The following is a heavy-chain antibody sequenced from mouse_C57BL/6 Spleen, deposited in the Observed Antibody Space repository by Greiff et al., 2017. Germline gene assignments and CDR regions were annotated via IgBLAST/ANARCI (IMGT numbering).Heavy chain of an antibody. CDR1: GFTFSSYT. D-gene: IGHD2-3*01. CDR3: ARHDGTTDYYAMDY. V-gene: IGHV5-9*01. CDR2: ISGGGGNT. J-gene: IGHJ4*01. Sequence: EVKLMESGGGLVKPGGSLKLSCAASGFTFSSYTMSWVRQTPEKRLEWVATISGGGGNTYYPDSVKGRFTISRDNAKNTLYLQMSSLRAEDTALYYCARHDGTTDYYAMDYWGQGTSVTVSS.